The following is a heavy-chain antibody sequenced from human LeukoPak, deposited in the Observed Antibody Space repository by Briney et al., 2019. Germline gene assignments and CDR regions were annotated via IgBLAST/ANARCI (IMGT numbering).Heavy chain of an antibody. J-gene: IGHJ4*02. D-gene: IGHD3-10*01. V-gene: IGHV4-34*01. Sequence: SETLSLTCAVYGGSFSGYYWSWIRQPPGEGLEWIGEINHSGSTNYNPSLKSRVTISVDTSKNQFSLKLSSVTAADTAVYYCARKAYYYGSGSYYNVYYFDYWGQGTLVTVSS. CDR2: INHSGST. CDR3: ARKAYYYGSGSYYNVYYFDY. CDR1: GGSFSGYY.